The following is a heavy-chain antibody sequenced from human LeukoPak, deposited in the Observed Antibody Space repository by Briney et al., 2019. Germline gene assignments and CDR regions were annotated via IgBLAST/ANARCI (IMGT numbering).Heavy chain of an antibody. CDR3: ARGSYDILTGYSLPFDY. CDR2: IYSGGST. V-gene: IGHV3-53*01. Sequence: PGRSLRLSCAASGFTVSSNYMSWVRQAPGKGLEWVSVIYSGGSTYYADSVKGRFTISRDNSKNTLYLQMNSLRAEDTAVYYCARGSYDILTGYSLPFDYWGQGTLVTVSS. CDR1: GFTVSSNY. D-gene: IGHD3-9*01. J-gene: IGHJ4*02.